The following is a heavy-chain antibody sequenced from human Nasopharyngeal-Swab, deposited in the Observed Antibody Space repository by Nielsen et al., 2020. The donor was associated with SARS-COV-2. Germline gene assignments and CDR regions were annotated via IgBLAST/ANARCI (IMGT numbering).Heavy chain of an antibody. V-gene: IGHV3-23*01. CDR2: LSAPGNP. CDR3: AKFREGR. J-gene: IGHJ4*02. CDR1: EFTFRTYA. Sequence: GESLKISCAASEFTFRTYAMSWVRQAPGKGLEWVSALSAPGNPYYADSVKGRFTISRDSSQNTLYLQMNSLRADDTAVYYCAKFREGRWGQGTLVTVSS.